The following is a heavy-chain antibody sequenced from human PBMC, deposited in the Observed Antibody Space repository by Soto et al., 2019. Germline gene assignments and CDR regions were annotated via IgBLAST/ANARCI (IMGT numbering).Heavy chain of an antibody. V-gene: IGHV1-18*04. CDR3: ARLLVGVSYGPENQY. J-gene: IGHJ3*01. CDR2: ISAYNGNT. D-gene: IGHD5-18*01. Sequence: QVQLVQSGAEVKKPGASVKVSCKASGYTFTSYGISWVRQAPGQGLEWMGWISAYNGNTNYAQKLQDRVTMTTDTSTSTAYMELRSLRSDDTAVYYCARLLVGVSYGPENQYWGQGTMVTVSS. CDR1: GYTFTSYG.